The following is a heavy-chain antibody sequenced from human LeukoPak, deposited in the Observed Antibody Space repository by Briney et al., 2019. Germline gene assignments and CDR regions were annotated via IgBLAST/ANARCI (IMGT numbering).Heavy chain of an antibody. CDR2: IYPGDSDT. V-gene: IGHV5-51*01. CDR1: GYSFTSYW. Sequence: GESLKISCKGSGYSFTSYWIGWVRQMPGKGLEWMGIIYPGDSDTRYSPSFQGQVTTSADKSISTAYLQWSSLKASDTAMYYCASHGSSGYLPHDAFDIWGQGTMVTVSS. CDR3: ASHGSSGYLPHDAFDI. D-gene: IGHD3-22*01. J-gene: IGHJ3*02.